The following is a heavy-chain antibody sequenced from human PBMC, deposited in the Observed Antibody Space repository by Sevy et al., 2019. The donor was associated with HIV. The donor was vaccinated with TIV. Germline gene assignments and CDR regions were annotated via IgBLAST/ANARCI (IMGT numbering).Heavy chain of an antibody. V-gene: IGHV3-72*01. CDR2: TRIKADGYTT. J-gene: IGHJ4*02. CDR1: GFTFSDHY. Sequence: GSLRLSCVASGFTFSDHYMEWVRQAPGKGLEWVGRTRIKADGYTTEYAAFVKGRFTISRDESKNSLYVQMNSLKTEDTAVYYCASDAGIAAAGRVFDYWGQGTLVTVSS. D-gene: IGHD6-13*01. CDR3: ASDAGIAAAGRVFDY.